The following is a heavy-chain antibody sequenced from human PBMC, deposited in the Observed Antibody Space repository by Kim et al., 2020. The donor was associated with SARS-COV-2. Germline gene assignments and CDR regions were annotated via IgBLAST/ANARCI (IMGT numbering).Heavy chain of an antibody. CDR3: ARSRSEMDV. CDR2: SGST. V-gene: IGHV4-39*07. D-gene: IGHD3-10*01. Sequence: SGSTNYNPSLASRLTISVDTSKNEFSLRLTSVTAADTALYFCARSRSEMDVWGKGTTVTVSS. J-gene: IGHJ6*04.